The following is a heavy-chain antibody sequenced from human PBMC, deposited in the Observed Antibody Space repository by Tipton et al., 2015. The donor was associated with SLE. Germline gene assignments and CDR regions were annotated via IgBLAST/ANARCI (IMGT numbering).Heavy chain of an antibody. Sequence: SLRLSCAASGFTFSSYGMHWVRQAPGKGLEWVAVIWYDGSNKYYVDSVKGRFTISRDNAKNSLHLQMNSLRAEDTDVYYCAGGDAGYSSGWYPGAFDYWGQGTLVTVSS. V-gene: IGHV3-33*01. J-gene: IGHJ4*02. CDR2: IWYDGSNK. CDR3: AGGDAGYSSGWYPGAFDY. CDR1: GFTFSSYG. D-gene: IGHD6-19*01.